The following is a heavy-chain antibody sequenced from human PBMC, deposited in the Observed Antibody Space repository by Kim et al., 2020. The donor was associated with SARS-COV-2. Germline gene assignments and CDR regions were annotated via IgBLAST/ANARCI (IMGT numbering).Heavy chain of an antibody. D-gene: IGHD6-13*01. CDR2: ISDDANNK. V-gene: IGHV3-30*04. J-gene: IGHJ3*01. CDR3: ARGGYCSSWSIGEAFDF. Sequence: GGSLRLSCEASGFTFSDLAFHWVRQAPGKGLEWVAVISDDANNKYDAESVKGRFTISRDNSKNTLYLQMNSLRAEDTAVYYCARGGYCSSWSIGEAFDFWGEGAMV. CDR1: GFTFSDLA.